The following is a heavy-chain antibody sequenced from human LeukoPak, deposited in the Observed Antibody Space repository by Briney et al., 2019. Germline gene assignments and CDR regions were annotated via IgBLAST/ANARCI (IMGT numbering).Heavy chain of an antibody. CDR1: GGSIGGYS. D-gene: IGHD5-18*01. Sequence: PSETLSLTCSVSGGSIGGYSWTWVRQPPGKRLEYIGYISYTGITYYNPSLMSRVTISVATSKNQFSLKLSSVTAADTAVYYCARGDLDTTMALYWGQGALVTVSS. V-gene: IGHV4-59*01. CDR2: ISYTGIT. J-gene: IGHJ4*02. CDR3: ARGDLDTTMALY.